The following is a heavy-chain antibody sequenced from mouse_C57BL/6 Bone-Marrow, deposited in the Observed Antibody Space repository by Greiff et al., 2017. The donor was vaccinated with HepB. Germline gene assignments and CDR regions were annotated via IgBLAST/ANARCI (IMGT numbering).Heavy chain of an antibody. CDR3: ARERGICLYYFDY. Sequence: EVKLQESGGDLVKPGGSLKLSCAASGFTFSSYGMSWVRQTPDKRLEWVATISSGGSYTYYPDSVKGRFTISRDNAKNTLYLQLSSLKSEDTAMYYCARERGICLYYFDYWGQGTTLTVSS. J-gene: IGHJ2*01. D-gene: IGHD6-1*01. V-gene: IGHV5-6*01. CDR1: GFTFSSYG. CDR2: ISSGGSYT.